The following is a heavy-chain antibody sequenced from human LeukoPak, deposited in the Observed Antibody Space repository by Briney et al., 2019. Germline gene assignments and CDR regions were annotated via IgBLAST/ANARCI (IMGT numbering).Heavy chain of an antibody. J-gene: IGHJ4*02. CDR3: ARGMTGYTSGWYDFDY. CDR1: GFTFSNYA. D-gene: IGHD6-19*01. Sequence: GGSLRLSCAASGFTFSNYAMSWVRQAPGKGLVWVSRIDSDGSATSYADFVKGRFTISRDNAKNTVYLQMNSLRAEDTAVYYCARGMTGYTSGWYDFDYWGQGTLVTVSS. CDR2: IDSDGSAT. V-gene: IGHV3-74*01.